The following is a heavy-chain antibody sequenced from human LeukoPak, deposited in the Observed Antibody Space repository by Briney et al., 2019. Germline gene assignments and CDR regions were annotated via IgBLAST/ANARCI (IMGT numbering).Heavy chain of an antibody. CDR3: AREDSSPYYFDY. J-gene: IGHJ4*02. CDR1: GGSISSSSYY. D-gene: IGHD6-13*01. V-gene: IGHV4-39*02. CDR2: IYYSGST. Sequence: SETLSLTCTVSGGSISSSSYYWGWIRQPPGKGLEWIGSIYYSGSTYYNPSLKSRVTISVDTSKNQFSLKLSSVTAADTAVYYCAREDSSPYYFDYWGQGTLVTVSS.